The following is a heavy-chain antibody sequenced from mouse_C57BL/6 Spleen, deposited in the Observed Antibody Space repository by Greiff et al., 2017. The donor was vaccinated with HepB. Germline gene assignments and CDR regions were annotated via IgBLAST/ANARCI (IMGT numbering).Heavy chain of an antibody. Sequence: EVQLQQSGAELVRPGASVKLSCTASGFNIKDDYMHWVKQRPEQGLEWIGWIDPENGDTEYASKLQGKATITADTSSNTAYLHLSSLTSEDTSVYYCTTAYYSTSYAMDYWGQGTSVTVSS. D-gene: IGHD2-5*01. CDR3: TTAYYSTSYAMDY. J-gene: IGHJ4*01. CDR2: IDPENGDT. CDR1: GFNIKDDY. V-gene: IGHV14-4*01.